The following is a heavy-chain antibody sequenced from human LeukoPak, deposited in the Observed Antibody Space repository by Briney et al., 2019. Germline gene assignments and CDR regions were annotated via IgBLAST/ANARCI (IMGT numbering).Heavy chain of an antibody. CDR2: INHSGST. D-gene: IGHD3-22*01. Sequence: SETLSPTCAVYGGSFSGYYWSWIRQPPGKGLEWIGEINHSGSTNYNPSLKSRVTISVDTSKNQFSLKLSSVTAADTAVYYCARKAIATNYYDSSGYYRNVNYYYYYYMDVWGKGTAVTVSS. V-gene: IGHV4-34*01. CDR3: ARKAIATNYYDSSGYYRNVNYYYYYYMDV. CDR1: GGSFSGYY. J-gene: IGHJ6*03.